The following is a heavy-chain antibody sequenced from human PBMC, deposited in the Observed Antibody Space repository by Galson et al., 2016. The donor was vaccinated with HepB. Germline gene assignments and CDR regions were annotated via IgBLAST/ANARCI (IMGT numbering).Heavy chain of an antibody. CDR1: GGSLSDYY. CDR3: ARVVNYYYYMDV. J-gene: IGHJ6*03. D-gene: IGHD3-10*01. CDR2: IFRVGSA. V-gene: IGHV4-34*12. Sequence: TLSLTCAVHGGSLSDYYWTWIRQPPGKGLEWIGEIFRVGSATYNPSLKSRVTISVDPSKTQFSLKLTSVTAADTAVYYCARVVNYYYYMDVWGKGTTVTVSS.